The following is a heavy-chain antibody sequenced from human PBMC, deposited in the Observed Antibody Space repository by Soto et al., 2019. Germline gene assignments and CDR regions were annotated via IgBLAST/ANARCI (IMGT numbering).Heavy chain of an antibody. J-gene: IGHJ6*02. V-gene: IGHV1-18*04. Sequence: ASVKVSCKASGYTFTSYGISWVRQAPGQGLEWMGWISAYNGNTNYAQKLQGRVTMTTDTSTSTAHMELRSLRSDDTAVYYCARDLARTIFGVVTSHRYYYYGMDVWGQGTTVTVSS. CDR2: ISAYNGNT. D-gene: IGHD3-3*01. CDR3: ARDLARTIFGVVTSHRYYYYGMDV. CDR1: GYTFTSYG.